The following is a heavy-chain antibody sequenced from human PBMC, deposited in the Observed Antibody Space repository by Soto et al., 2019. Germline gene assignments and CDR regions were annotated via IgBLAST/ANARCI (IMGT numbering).Heavy chain of an antibody. CDR1: GGSISSGGYY. Sequence: SETLSLTCTVSGGSISSGGYYWSWIRQHPGKGLEWIGYIYYSGSTYYNPSLKSRVTISVDTSKNQFSLKLSSVTAADTAVYYCARGYYYDSSGYLKRGVNFDYWGQGTLVTVSS. V-gene: IGHV4-31*03. CDR3: ARGYYYDSSGYLKRGVNFDY. D-gene: IGHD3-22*01. CDR2: IYYSGST. J-gene: IGHJ4*02.